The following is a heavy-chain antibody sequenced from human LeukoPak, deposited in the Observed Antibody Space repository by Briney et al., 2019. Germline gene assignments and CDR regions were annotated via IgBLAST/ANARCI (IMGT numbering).Heavy chain of an antibody. CDR3: AREGPDAFDI. J-gene: IGHJ3*02. Sequence: QTLSLTCAISGDSVSTNSAAWNWVRQSPSRGLEWLGRTYYRSKCYYDYAVSVKSRITINPDTSKNQLSLQLNSVTPEDTAVYYCAREGPDAFDIWGQGTMVTVSS. CDR1: GDSVSTNSAA. CDR2: TYYRSKCYY. V-gene: IGHV6-1*01.